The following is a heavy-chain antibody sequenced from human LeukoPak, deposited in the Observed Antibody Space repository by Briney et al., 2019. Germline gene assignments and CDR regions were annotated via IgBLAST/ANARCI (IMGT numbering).Heavy chain of an antibody. J-gene: IGHJ5*02. CDR2: INHSGST. V-gene: IGHV4-34*01. CDR1: GGSFSGYY. D-gene: IGHD3-10*01. CDR3: ARGRITMVRGLPRFDP. Sequence: SATLSLTCAVYGGSFSGYYWSWIRQPPGKGLEWIGEINHSGSTNYNPSLKSRVTISVDTSKNQFSLKLSSVTAADTAVYYCARGRITMVRGLPRFDPWGQGTLVTVSS.